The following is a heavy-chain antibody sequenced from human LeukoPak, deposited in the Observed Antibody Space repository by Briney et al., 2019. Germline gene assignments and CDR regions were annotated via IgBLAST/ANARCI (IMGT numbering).Heavy chain of an antibody. CDR1: GFTFSSYS. CDR2: ISSSSSYI. Sequence: PGGSLRLSCAASGFTFSSYSMNWVRQAPGKGLEWVSSISSSSSYIYYADSVKGRFTISRDNAKNSLYLQMNSLRAEDTAVYYYARDYQPVVVPAATGYYYGMDVWGKGTTVTVSS. J-gene: IGHJ6*04. D-gene: IGHD2-2*01. CDR3: ARDYQPVVVPAATGYYYGMDV. V-gene: IGHV3-21*01.